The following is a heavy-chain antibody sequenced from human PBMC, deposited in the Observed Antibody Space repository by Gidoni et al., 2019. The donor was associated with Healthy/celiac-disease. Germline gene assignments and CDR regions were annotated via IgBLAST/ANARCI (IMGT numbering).Heavy chain of an antibody. D-gene: IGHD6-13*01. CDR1: GFTCNNYA. CDR2: ISGSGST. CDR3: AKDFFDSSSWYEFFDY. Sequence: EVQLLESGGGLVQPGGSLRLSCAASGFTCNNYAMSWVRQTPGKGLEWVSAISGSGSTYYADSVKGRFTISRDNSKNTLYLQMNSLRAEDTAVYYCAKDFFDSSSWYEFFDYWGQGTLVTVSS. V-gene: IGHV3-23*01. J-gene: IGHJ4*02.